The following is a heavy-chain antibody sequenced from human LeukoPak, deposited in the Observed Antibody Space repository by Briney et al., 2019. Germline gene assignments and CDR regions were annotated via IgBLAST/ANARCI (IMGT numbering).Heavy chain of an antibody. D-gene: IGHD2-2*01. CDR2: IKSKTDGGTT. CDR3: TTLLIFDCSSTSCDDY. J-gene: IGHJ4*02. Sequence: GGSLRLSCAASGFTFSNAWMSWVRQAPGKGLEWVGRIKSKTDGGTTDYAAPVKGRFTISRVDSKNTLYLQMNSLKTEDTAVYYCTTLLIFDCSSTSCDDYWGQGTLVTVSS. CDR1: GFTFSNAW. V-gene: IGHV3-15*01.